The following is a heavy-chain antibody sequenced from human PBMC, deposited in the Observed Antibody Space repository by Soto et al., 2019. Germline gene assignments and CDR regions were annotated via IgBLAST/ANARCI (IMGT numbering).Heavy chain of an antibody. CDR1: GGSISSYY. CDR2: IYYTGST. J-gene: IGHJ6*03. Sequence: QVQLQESGPGLVKPSETLSLTCTVSGGSISSYYWSWIRQPPGKGLEWIGYIYYTGSTNYNPSLKSRVTISVDTSKNQCSLKLSSVTAADTAVYYWARGSRYSYGYDVHYYYYMDVWGKGTTVTVSS. V-gene: IGHV4-59*01. D-gene: IGHD5-18*01. CDR3: ARGSRYSYGYDVHYYYYMDV.